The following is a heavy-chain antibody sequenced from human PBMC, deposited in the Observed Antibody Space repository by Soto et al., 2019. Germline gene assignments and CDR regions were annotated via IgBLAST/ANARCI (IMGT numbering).Heavy chain of an antibody. D-gene: IGHD2-15*01. CDR2: IWYDGSNK. Sequence: GGSLRLSCAASGFTFSSYGMHWVRQAPGKGLEWVAVIWYDGSNKYYADSVKGRFTISRDNSKNTLYLQMNSLRAEDTAVYYCARRARYCSGGSCYSDYFDYWGQGTLVTVSS. CDR1: GFTFSSYG. V-gene: IGHV3-33*01. J-gene: IGHJ4*02. CDR3: ARRARYCSGGSCYSDYFDY.